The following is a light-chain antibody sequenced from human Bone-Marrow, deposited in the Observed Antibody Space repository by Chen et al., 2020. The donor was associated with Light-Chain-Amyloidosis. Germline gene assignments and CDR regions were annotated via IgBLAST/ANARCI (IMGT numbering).Light chain of an antibody. CDR3: QSYQGSSQGV. CDR2: EDD. Sequence: NFMLTQPHSVSESPGKTVIISCTRSSGSIATNYVQWYQQRPGSSPTTVIYEDDQRPSGVPARFSGSIDRSSNSASLTISGLKTGDEADYYCQSYQGSSQGVFGGGTKLTVL. J-gene: IGLJ3*02. V-gene: IGLV6-57*01. CDR1: SGSIATNY.